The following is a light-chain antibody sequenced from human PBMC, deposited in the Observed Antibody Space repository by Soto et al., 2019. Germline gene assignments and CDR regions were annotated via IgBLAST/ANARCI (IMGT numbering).Light chain of an antibody. CDR2: EVI. CDR3: SSYTSSSTLV. Sequence: HSALTQPASVSGSPGQSITISCTGTSSDVGGYNYVSWYQQHPGKAPKLMIYEVINRPSGVSNRFSGSKSGNTASLTISGLQAEDEADYYCSSYTSSSTLVFGGGTKLTVL. CDR1: SSDVGGYNY. V-gene: IGLV2-14*01. J-gene: IGLJ2*01.